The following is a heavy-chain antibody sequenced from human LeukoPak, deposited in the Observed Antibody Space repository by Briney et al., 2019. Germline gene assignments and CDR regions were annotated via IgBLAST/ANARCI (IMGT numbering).Heavy chain of an antibody. CDR2: ITGSGANT. J-gene: IGHJ4*02. D-gene: IGHD3-22*01. V-gene: IGHV3-23*01. CDR1: GFIFSGYA. Sequence: GGSLRLSCAPSGFIFSGYAMSWVRQAPGKGLEWVSTITGSGANTYYADSVKGRFTISRDNSKNRLYLQMNSLRAEDTAVYYCARSYYYDSSGYRYFDYWGQGTLVTVSS. CDR3: ARSYYYDSSGYRYFDY.